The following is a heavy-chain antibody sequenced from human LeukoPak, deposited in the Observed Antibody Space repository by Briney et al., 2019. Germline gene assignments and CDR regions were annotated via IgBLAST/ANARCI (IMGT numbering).Heavy chain of an antibody. CDR2: ISSNGGST. D-gene: IGHD3-10*01. J-gene: IGHJ4*02. CDR3: AREYYGGYVDY. V-gene: IGHV3-64*01. Sequence: GGSLRLSCAASGFTFSSFSMHWVRQAPGKGLESVSAISSNGGSTYYANSVKGRFTISRDNSKNTLYLQMGSLRAEDMAVYYCAREYYGGYVDYWGQGALVTVSS. CDR1: GFTFSSFS.